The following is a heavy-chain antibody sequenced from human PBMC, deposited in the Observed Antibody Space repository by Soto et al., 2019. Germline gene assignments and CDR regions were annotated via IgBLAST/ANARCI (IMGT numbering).Heavy chain of an antibody. V-gene: IGHV1-58*01. D-gene: IGHD3-3*01. J-gene: IGHJ6*02. CDR2: IVVGSGNT. Sequence: AVTVSCKASGVTFSSSAVQWVRQAPGQLLEWIGWIVVGSGNTNYAQKFKERVTITRDMSTSTAYMELSSLRSEDTAVYYCAADQVDFWSGYYYYGMEGWGQGTTVTVS. CDR3: AADQVDFWSGYYYYGMEG. CDR1: GVTFSSSA.